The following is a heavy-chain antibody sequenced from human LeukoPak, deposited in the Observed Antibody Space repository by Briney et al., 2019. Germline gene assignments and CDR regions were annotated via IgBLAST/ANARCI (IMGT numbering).Heavy chain of an antibody. CDR1: GYSFTSYW. V-gene: IGHV5-51*01. J-gene: IGHJ6*02. D-gene: IGHD2-2*01. CDR3: ARDRSTTNYYYGMDV. Sequence: GESLKISCKGSGYSFTSYWIGWVRQMPGKGLEWMGIIYPGDSDTRYSPSFQGQVTISVDKSISTAYLQWSSLKASDTAMYYCARDRSTTNYYYGMDVWGQGTTVTVSS. CDR2: IYPGDSDT.